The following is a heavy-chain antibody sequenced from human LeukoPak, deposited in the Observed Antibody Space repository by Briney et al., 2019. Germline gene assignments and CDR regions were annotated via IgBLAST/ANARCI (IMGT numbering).Heavy chain of an antibody. Sequence: SETLSLTCAVYGGSFSGYYWSWIRQPPGKGLEWIGEINHSGSTNYNPSLKSQVTISVDTSKNQFSLKLSSVTAADTAVYYCARVGTYSSRRYKIFDYWGQGTLVTVSS. CDR1: GGSFSGYY. V-gene: IGHV4-34*01. J-gene: IGHJ4*02. CDR3: ARVGTYSSRRYKIFDY. D-gene: IGHD6-13*01. CDR2: INHSGST.